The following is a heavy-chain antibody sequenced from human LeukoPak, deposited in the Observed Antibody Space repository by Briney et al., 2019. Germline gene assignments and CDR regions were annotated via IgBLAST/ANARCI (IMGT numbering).Heavy chain of an antibody. CDR2: IYHSGST. CDR3: AREGYSSGQPGY. D-gene: IGHD6-25*01. J-gene: IGHJ4*02. CDR1: GYSISSGYF. Sequence: SETLSLTCTVSGYSISSGYFWGWIRQPPGKGLEWIGNIYHSGSTYYNPSLKSRVTISVDMSKNQFSLKLSSVTAADTAVYYCAREGYSSGQPGYWGQGTLVTVSS. V-gene: IGHV4-38-2*02.